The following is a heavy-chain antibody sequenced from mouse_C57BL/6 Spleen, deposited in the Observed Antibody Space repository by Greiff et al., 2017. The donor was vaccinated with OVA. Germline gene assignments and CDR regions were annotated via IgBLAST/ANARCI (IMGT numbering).Heavy chain of an antibody. CDR3: AREGPYYAMDY. Sequence: QVQLKQSGPELVKPGASVKISCKASGYAFSSSWMNWVKQRPGKGLEWIGRIYPGDGATNYNGKFKGKATLTADKSSSTAYMQISSLTAEDSAVYVCAREGPYYAMDYWGQGTSVTVSS. CDR1: GYAFSSSW. CDR2: IYPGDGAT. J-gene: IGHJ4*01. V-gene: IGHV1-82*01.